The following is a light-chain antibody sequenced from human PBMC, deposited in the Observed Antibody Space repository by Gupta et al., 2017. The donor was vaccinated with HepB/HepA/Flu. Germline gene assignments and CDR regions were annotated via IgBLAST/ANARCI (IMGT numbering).Light chain of an antibody. CDR1: QSVSTY. J-gene: IGKJ4*01. CDR3: QNRNMCPLT. CDR2: DAS. V-gene: IGKV3-11*01. Sequence: EIVLTQSPATLSLSPGEVATLSCRASQSVSTYLAWLQQKPGQAPRLLVYDASNRANGIPARFSGSGSGTEFTLTISSREPEDFAVYYCQNRNMCPLTFGGGTKVEIK.